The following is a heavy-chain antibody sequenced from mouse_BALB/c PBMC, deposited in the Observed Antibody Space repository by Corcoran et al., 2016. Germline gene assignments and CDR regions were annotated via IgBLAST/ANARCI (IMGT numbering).Heavy chain of an antibody. D-gene: IGHD2-3*01. CDR2: ISYDGSN. J-gene: IGHJ3*01. Sequence: DVQLQESGPGLVKPSQSLSLTCSVTGYSITSGHYWIWIRQFPGNKLEWMGYISYDGSNNYNPSLKNRISITRDTSKNQFFLKLNSVTTEDIATYYCARDDGYAYWGQGTLVTVSA. V-gene: IGHV3-6*02. CDR3: ARDDGYAY. CDR1: GYSITSGHY.